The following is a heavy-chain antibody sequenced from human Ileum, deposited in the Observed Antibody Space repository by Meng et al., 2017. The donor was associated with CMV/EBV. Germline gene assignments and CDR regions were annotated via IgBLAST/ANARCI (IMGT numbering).Heavy chain of an antibody. D-gene: IGHD2-21*01. Sequence: GESLKISCAASGFGFSHFEMNWVRQAPGKGLEWLSYISGGGTTKYADSVKGRFIISRDNAKNSLFLQMNSLRAEDTALYYCVGDGLYYFDYWGRGTLVTVSS. J-gene: IGHJ4*02. CDR3: VGDGLYYFDY. CDR1: GFGFSHFE. CDR2: ISGGGTT. V-gene: IGHV3-48*03.